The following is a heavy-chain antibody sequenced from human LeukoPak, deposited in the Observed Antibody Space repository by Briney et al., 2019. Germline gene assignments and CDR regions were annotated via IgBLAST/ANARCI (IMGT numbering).Heavy chain of an antibody. J-gene: IGHJ4*02. CDR1: GFTFSSYA. D-gene: IGHD3-22*01. CDR2: ISGSGGST. Sequence: GGSLRLSCAASGFTFSSYAMSWVRQAPGKGLEWVSAISGSGGSTYYADSVKGRFTISRDNSKNTLYLQMNSLRAEDTAVYYCAKEVPGRITMTVVVKRGFDYWGQGTLVTVSS. CDR3: AKEVPGRITMTVVVKRGFDY. V-gene: IGHV3-23*01.